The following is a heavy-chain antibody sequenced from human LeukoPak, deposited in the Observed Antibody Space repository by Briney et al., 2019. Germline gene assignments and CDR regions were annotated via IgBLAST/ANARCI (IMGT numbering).Heavy chain of an antibody. V-gene: IGHV1-69*04. Sequence: ASVNVSCKASGGTFSSYAISWVRQAPGQGLEWMGRIIPILGIANYAQKFQGRVTITADKSTSTAYMELSSLRSEDTAVYYCARDVDSGGSVVWGQGTTVTVSS. CDR2: IIPILGIA. D-gene: IGHD3-10*01. CDR3: ARDVDSGGSVV. CDR1: GGTFSSYA. J-gene: IGHJ6*02.